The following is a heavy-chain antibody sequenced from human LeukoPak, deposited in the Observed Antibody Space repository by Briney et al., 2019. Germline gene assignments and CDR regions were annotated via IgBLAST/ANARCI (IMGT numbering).Heavy chain of an antibody. CDR3: AREGDYGDYGGAFDI. J-gene: IGHJ3*02. CDR1: GLTFSSYW. V-gene: IGHV3-74*01. D-gene: IGHD4-17*01. Sequence: GGSLRLSCAASGLTFSSYWMHWVRQAPGKALVWVSRINSDGSSKRYADSVKGRFTISRDNDQNTLYLQMNSLRAEDTAVYYCAREGDYGDYGGAFDIWGQGTMVTVSS. CDR2: INSDGSSK.